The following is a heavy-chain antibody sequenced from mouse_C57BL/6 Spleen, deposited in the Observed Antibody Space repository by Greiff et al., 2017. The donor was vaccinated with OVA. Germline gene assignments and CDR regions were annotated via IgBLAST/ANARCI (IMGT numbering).Heavy chain of an antibody. J-gene: IGHJ2*01. Sequence: EVKVEESGEGLVKPGGSLKLSCAASGFTFSSYAMSWVRQTPEKRLAWVAYISSGGDYIYYADTVKGRFTISRDNARNTLYLQMSSLKSEDTAMYYCTRDGTAQATLYYFDYGGQGTTLTVSS. CDR2: ISSGGDYI. V-gene: IGHV5-9-1*02. CDR3: TRDGTAQATLYYFDY. CDR1: GFTFSSYA. D-gene: IGHD3-2*02.